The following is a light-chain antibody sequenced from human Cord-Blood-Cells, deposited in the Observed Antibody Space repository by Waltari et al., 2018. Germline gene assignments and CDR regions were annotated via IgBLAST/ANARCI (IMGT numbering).Light chain of an antibody. CDR2: EGS. V-gene: IGLV2-23*01. J-gene: IGLJ1*01. CDR3: CSYAGSSTYV. Sequence: QSALTQPASVSGSPGQSITISCTGTSSDVGSYNLVSWYQQHPGKAPKLMSYEGSKRPSWVSNRFSGSKSGNTASLTISGLQAEDEADYYCCSYAGSSTYVFGTGTKVTVL. CDR1: SSDVGSYNL.